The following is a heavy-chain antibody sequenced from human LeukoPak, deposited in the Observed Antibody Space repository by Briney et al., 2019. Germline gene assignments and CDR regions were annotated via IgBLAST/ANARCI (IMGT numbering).Heavy chain of an antibody. CDR2: ISGSGGST. V-gene: IGHV3-23*01. J-gene: IGHJ6*02. Sequence: PGGSLRLSCAASGFTFSAYAMNWVRQVPGKGLEWVSGISGSGGSTYYADSVKGRFTISRDNSKNTLYLQMKSLRAEDTDTAVYYCVRHNHMDVWGQGTTVTVSS. CDR3: VRHNHMDV. CDR1: GFTFSAYA.